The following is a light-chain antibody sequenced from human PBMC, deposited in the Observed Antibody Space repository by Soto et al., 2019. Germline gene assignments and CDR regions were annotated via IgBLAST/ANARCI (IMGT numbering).Light chain of an antibody. CDR1: TSDIGAYDY. V-gene: IGLV2-14*01. CDR2: EVN. Sequence: QSALAQPASASGSPGQSITIPCTGTTSDIGAYDYVSWYQQHPGKVPKLIIYEVNIRPSEVSNRFSGSKSGNTASLTISGLQAEDEAHYHCSSYRSGNSRVFGTGTKVTVL. J-gene: IGLJ1*01. CDR3: SSYRSGNSRV.